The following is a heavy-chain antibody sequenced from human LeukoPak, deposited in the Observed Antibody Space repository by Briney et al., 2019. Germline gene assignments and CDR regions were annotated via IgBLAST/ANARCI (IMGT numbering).Heavy chain of an antibody. CDR2: ISGGGGST. J-gene: IGHJ4*02. CDR1: GFTFSSYA. D-gene: IGHD3-10*01. V-gene: IGHV3-23*01. CDR3: AKDLPYYYGSGSSFDY. Sequence: PGGSLRLSCAASGFTFSSYAMSWVRQAPGKGLEWVSAISGGGGSTYYADSVKGRFTISRDNSKNTLYLQMNSLRAEDTAVYYCAKDLPYYYGSGSSFDYWGQGTLVTVSS.